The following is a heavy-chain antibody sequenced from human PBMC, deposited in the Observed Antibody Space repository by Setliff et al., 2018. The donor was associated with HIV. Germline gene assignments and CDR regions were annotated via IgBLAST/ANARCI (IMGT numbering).Heavy chain of an antibody. CDR2: FYETGYT. CDR3: ARTLANYAPYYFDS. D-gene: IGHD2-2*01. Sequence: PSETLSLTCAVYGGSFSGYYWGWIRQSPGKGLEWIGSFYETGYTYYNPSLKSRVIISLDTSKNHLSLELSSVTAADTAVYYCARTLANYAPYYFDSWGQGTLVTVSS. J-gene: IGHJ4*02. V-gene: IGHV4-38-2*01. CDR1: GGSFSGYY.